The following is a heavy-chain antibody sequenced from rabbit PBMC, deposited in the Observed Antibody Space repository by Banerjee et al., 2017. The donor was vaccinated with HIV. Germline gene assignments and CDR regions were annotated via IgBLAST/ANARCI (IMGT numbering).Heavy chain of an antibody. J-gene: IGHJ4*01. CDR2: INTSSGNT. CDR1: GFSFSGGYW. Sequence: QEQLEESGGDLVKPEGSLTLTCKASGFSFSGGYWMCWVRQAPGKGLEWIACINTSSGNTVYATWAKGRFTISKTSSTTVTLQMTSLTAADTATYFCARDAGSYAYIDGYFTLWGQGTLVTVS. CDR3: ARDAGSYAYIDGYFTL. D-gene: IGHD6-1*01. V-gene: IGHV1S45*01.